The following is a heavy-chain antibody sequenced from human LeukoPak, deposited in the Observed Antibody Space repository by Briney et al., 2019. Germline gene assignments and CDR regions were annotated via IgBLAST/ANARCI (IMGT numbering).Heavy chain of an antibody. D-gene: IGHD3-10*01. Sequence: GASVKVSCKASGYTFTGYYMHWVRQAPGQGLEWRGWINPNSGGTNYAQKFQGRVTMTRDTSISTAYMELSRLRSDDTAVYYCAREMSYGSGSYGPDAFDIWGQGTMVTVSS. CDR1: GYTFTGYY. CDR2: INPNSGGT. V-gene: IGHV1-2*02. CDR3: AREMSYGSGSYGPDAFDI. J-gene: IGHJ3*02.